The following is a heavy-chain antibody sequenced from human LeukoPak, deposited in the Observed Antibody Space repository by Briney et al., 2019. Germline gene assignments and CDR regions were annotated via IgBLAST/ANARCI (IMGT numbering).Heavy chain of an antibody. CDR2: ISGSGGST. CDR3: AKDSVVPAATFDY. CDR1: GFTFSNYV. D-gene: IGHD2-2*01. Sequence: GESLTLSCGASGFTFSNYVMSWVRQAPGEGLEWVSAISGSGGSTYYADSVKGRFTISRDNSKNTLYLQMNSLRAEDTAVYYCAKDSVVPAATFDYWGQGTLVTVSS. V-gene: IGHV3-23*01. J-gene: IGHJ4*02.